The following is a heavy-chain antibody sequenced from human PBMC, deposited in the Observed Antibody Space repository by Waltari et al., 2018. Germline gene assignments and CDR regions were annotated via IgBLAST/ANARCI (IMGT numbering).Heavy chain of an antibody. D-gene: IGHD3-10*01. CDR1: GITFSSYG. Sequence: EVQRVESGGGLVQPGGSLRRSGAASGITFSSYGMTWVRKAPGKGREWVANIKQDGSEKFYVDSVNGRFTISRDNAKYSLFLQMNSLRAADTAVYYCARGGSWHYFDYWGQGTLVTVSS. CDR3: ARGGSWHYFDY. CDR2: IKQDGSEK. J-gene: IGHJ4*02. V-gene: IGHV3-7*01.